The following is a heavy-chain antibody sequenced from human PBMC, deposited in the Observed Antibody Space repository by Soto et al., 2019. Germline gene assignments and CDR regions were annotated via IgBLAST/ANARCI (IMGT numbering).Heavy chain of an antibody. CDR2: MHPKSGGA. CDR3: TRENIETSAGLYDAFDI. V-gene: IGHV1-2*02. D-gene: IGHD2-15*01. CDR1: GYTVTDXY. Sequence: ASVKVACKTSGYTVTDXYTHWLRQAPSQGLECMGWMHPKSGGAYFAQTFQGRVTLTRDTSIGTAYIEVNSLTSDDTAVYFCTRENIETSAGLYDAFDIWGQGTTVTVSS. J-gene: IGHJ3*02.